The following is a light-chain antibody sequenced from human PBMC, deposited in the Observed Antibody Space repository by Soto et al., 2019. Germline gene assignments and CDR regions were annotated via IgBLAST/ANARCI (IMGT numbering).Light chain of an antibody. Sequence: QSVLTQPPSVSGAPGQRVTISCTGSSSNIGAGYDVHWYQQLPGTAPKLLIYGNSNRPSGVPDRFSGSKSGTSASLAITGLQADDAAYYYCQSYDSILGGHVVFGGGTKVTVL. CDR3: QSYDSILGGHVV. J-gene: IGLJ2*01. CDR2: GNS. V-gene: IGLV1-40*01. CDR1: SSNIGAGYD.